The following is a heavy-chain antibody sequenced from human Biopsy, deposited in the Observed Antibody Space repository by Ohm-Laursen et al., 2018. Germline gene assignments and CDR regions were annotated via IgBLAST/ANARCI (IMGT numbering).Heavy chain of an antibody. J-gene: IGHJ5*02. CDR2: MIPSRGKT. D-gene: IGHD6-6*01. CDR1: GYSFSTYD. Sequence: SVKVSCNASGYSFSTYDVNWVRQARGQGLEWMGWMIPSRGKTGYAQRFQGRVTLTMNTSISTAYMELSGLRSEDTAVYFCARGYSRRVSIFEASIYWFDTWGQGTLVTVSS. CDR3: ARGYSRRVSIFEASIYWFDT. V-gene: IGHV1-8*01.